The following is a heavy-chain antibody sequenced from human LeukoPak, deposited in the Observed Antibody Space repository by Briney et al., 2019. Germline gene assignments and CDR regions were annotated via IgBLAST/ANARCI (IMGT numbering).Heavy chain of an antibody. Sequence: PSETLSLTCTVSGGSISSGGYYWSWIRQHPGKGLEWIGYIYYSGSTYYNPSLKSRVTISVDTSKNQFSLKLSSVTAADTAVYYCARVAHYYDSSGYSGLDYWGQGTLVTVSS. V-gene: IGHV4-31*03. J-gene: IGHJ4*02. CDR1: GGSISSGGYY. CDR2: IYYSGST. CDR3: ARVAHYYDSSGYSGLDY. D-gene: IGHD3-22*01.